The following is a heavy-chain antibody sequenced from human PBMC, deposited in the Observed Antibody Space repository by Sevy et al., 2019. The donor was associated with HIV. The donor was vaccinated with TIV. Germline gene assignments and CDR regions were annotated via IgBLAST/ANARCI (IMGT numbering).Heavy chain of an antibody. Sequence: GGSLSLSCAASGFTFSTYAMHWVRQAPGKGLEWVAVISSDVIRKYYGASVRGRFAISRDNSNNTRSLQMNSLRIEDTAVSYCARDARGDAARAYYWGQGTLVTVSS. D-gene: IGHD2-21*01. CDR1: GFTFSTYA. J-gene: IGHJ4*02. CDR2: ISSDVIRK. V-gene: IGHV3-30*09. CDR3: ARDARGDAARAYY.